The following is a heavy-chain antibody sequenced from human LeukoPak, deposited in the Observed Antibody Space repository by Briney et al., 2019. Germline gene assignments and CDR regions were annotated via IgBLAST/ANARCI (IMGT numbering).Heavy chain of an antibody. CDR1: GFSFSNAW. CDR2: IKSNIDGGTT. V-gene: IGHV3-15*01. D-gene: IGHD3-9*01. J-gene: IGHJ4*02. Sequence: GGSLRLSCATSGFSFSNAWMSWVRQAPGKGLEWVGRIKSNIDGGTTDYAAPVKGRFTISRDDSKNTLYVQMNSLKIEDTAMYYCTTNNRDYDILTGYLQPDYRGQGTLVTVSS. CDR3: TTNNRDYDILTGYLQPDY.